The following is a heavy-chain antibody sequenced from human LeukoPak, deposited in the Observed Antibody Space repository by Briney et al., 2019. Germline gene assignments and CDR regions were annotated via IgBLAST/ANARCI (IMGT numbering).Heavy chain of an antibody. CDR2: IYPGDSDT. V-gene: IGHV5-51*01. D-gene: IGHD3-10*01. CDR1: GDSFTNYW. J-gene: IGHJ1*01. CDR3: ARRALRGEYFQH. Sequence: GEPPQISCKGSGDSFTNYWIGWVRQMPGKGLEWMGIIYPGDSDTRYSPSFQGQVTISADKSISTAYLQWSSLKASDSAMYYCARRALRGEYFQHWGQGTLVTVSS.